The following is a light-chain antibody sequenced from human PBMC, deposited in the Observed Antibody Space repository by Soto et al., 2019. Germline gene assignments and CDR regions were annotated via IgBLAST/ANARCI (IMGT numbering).Light chain of an antibody. V-gene: IGLV1-40*01. CDR2: GDN. J-gene: IGLJ1*01. CDR1: SSNIGARYD. Sequence: VLTQPPSVSRAPGQRITISCTGSSSNIGARYDVHWYRQLPGTAPKLLLYGDNNRPSGVPDRFSGSKSGASASLAITGLQADDEADYYCQSYDSSLNRVFGTGTKVTVL. CDR3: QSYDSSLNRV.